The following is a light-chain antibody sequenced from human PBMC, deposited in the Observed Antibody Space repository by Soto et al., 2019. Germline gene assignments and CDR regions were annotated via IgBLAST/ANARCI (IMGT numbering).Light chain of an antibody. CDR2: DAS. Sequence: EIGMEQAPATLSVSTAERPTLPCRASQSVSSNLAWYQQKPGQAPRLLIYDASNRATGIPARFSGSGSGTDFTLTISSLEPEDFAVYYCQQRSNWPRTFGQGTKVDIK. V-gene: IGKV3-11*01. J-gene: IGKJ1*01. CDR3: QQRSNWPRT. CDR1: QSVSSN.